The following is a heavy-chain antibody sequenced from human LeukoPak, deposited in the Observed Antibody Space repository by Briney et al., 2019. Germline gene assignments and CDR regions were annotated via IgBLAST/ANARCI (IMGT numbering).Heavy chain of an antibody. Sequence: ASVKVSCKASGYTFTGYGISWVRQAPGQGLEWMGWISTHNGNRNYAQKLQGRVTMTTGTYTTTAYMELRSLRSDDTAVYYCARDMWDTAMAPFDYWGQGTLVTVSS. D-gene: IGHD5-18*01. CDR2: ISTHNGNR. CDR3: ARDMWDTAMAPFDY. J-gene: IGHJ4*02. V-gene: IGHV1-18*01. CDR1: GYTFTGYG.